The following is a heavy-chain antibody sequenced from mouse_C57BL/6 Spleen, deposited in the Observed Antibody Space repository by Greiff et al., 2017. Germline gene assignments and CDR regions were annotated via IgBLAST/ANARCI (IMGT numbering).Heavy chain of an antibody. CDR2: IYPGRGNT. D-gene: IGHD2-4*01. CDR1: GYTFTDYY. J-gene: IGHJ4*01. CDR3: ATYDYGYAMDY. V-gene: IGHV1-84*01. Sequence: VQLQEPGPELVKPGASVKISCKASGYTFTDYYIHWVKQRPGQGLEWIGWIYPGRGNTKYNEKFKGKATLTVDTSSSTAYMQLSSLTSEDSAVYFCATYDYGYAMDYWGQGTSVTVSS.